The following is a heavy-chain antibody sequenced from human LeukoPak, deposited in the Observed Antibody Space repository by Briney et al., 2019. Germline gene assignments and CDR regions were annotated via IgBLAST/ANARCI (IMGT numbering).Heavy chain of an antibody. CDR3: ARDSRVRGVITPSYFDY. Sequence: SETLSLTCTVSGGSISSYYWSWIRQPPGKGLEWIGYIYYSGSTNYNPSLKSRVTISVDTSKNQFSLKLSSVTAADTAVYYCARDSRVRGVITPSYFDYWGQGTLVTVS. CDR2: IYYSGST. J-gene: IGHJ4*02. D-gene: IGHD3-10*01. V-gene: IGHV4-59*01. CDR1: GGSISSYY.